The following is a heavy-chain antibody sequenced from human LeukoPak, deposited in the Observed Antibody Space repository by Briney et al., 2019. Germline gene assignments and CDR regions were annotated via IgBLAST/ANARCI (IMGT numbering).Heavy chain of an antibody. CDR2: ISSGGSTM. Sequence: GGSLRLSCAASGFTFSYYSMNWVRQAPGKGLEWASYISSGGSTMYYADSVKGRFTISRDKSKDTLYLQMNSLRAEDTAVYYCVKETSISTYYYGMDVWGQGTTVTVSS. CDR3: VKETSISTYYYGMDV. V-gene: IGHV3-48*01. D-gene: IGHD6-6*01. J-gene: IGHJ6*02. CDR1: GFTFSYYS.